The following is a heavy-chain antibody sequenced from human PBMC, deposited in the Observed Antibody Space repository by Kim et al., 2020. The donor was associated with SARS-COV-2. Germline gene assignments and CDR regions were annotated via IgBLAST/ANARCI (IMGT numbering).Heavy chain of an antibody. V-gene: IGHV3-74*01. CDR3: ARGTGNYGDWDY. D-gene: IGHD1-7*01. Sequence: NYADSVQGRFTMSRDTAKNMLYLDMNSLRADDTAVYYCARGTGNYGDWDYWGQGTLLTVSS. J-gene: IGHJ4*02.